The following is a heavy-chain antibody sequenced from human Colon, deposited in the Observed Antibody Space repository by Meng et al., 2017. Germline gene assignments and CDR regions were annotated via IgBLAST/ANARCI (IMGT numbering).Heavy chain of an antibody. CDR1: GFTFVGYG. V-gene: IGHV3-23*04. J-gene: IGHJ4*02. CDR3: AKDEGDLRNFFLY. Sequence: EVQLVESGGGLVQPGGSLRLSCAASGFTFVGYGMGWVRQTPEKGLEWVSSIRVSSSETFYADSVRGRFTMSRDDSSNTLYLEMNSLRADDTAIYYCAKDEGDLRNFFLYWGQGALVTVSS. D-gene: IGHD4-17*01. CDR2: IRVSSSET.